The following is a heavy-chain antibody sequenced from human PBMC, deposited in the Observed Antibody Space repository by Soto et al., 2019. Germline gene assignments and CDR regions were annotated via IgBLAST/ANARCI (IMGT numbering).Heavy chain of an antibody. D-gene: IGHD3-16*02. Sequence: QVQLVQSGAEVKKPGSSVKVSCKASGGTFSSYTISWVRQAPGQGLEWMGRIIPILGIANYAQKFQGRVTITADKSTSTAYMELSSLRSEDTAVYYCARDVRRRYFDLWGRGTLVTASS. CDR3: ARDVRRRYFDL. CDR2: IIPILGIA. J-gene: IGHJ2*01. CDR1: GGTFSSYT. V-gene: IGHV1-69*08.